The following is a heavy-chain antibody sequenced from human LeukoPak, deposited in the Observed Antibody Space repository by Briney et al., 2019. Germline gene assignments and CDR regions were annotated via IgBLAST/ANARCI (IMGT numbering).Heavy chain of an antibody. D-gene: IGHD1-20*01. CDR3: ARGFYNWNDGVDY. CDR1: GGSISSCY. Sequence: PSETLSLTCTVSGGSISSCYWSWIRQPPGKGLEWIGYIYYSGSTNYNPSLKSRVTISVDTSKNQFSLKLSSVTAADTAVYYCARGFYNWNDGVDYWGQGTLVTVSS. J-gene: IGHJ4*02. V-gene: IGHV4-59*01. CDR2: IYYSGST.